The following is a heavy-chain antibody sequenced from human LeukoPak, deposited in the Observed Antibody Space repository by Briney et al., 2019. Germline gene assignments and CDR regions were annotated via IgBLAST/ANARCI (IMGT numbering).Heavy chain of an antibody. Sequence: PGRSLRLSCAASGFTFSGYVMSWVRQAPGKGLEWVSGISWNGGDIGYAASVKGRFTISRDNAKNSLYLQINSLRAEDSAFYYCTKDGRAVAPTLCYFDLWGRGTLVTVSS. CDR1: GFTFSGYV. CDR3: TKDGRAVAPTLCYFDL. V-gene: IGHV3-9*01. CDR2: ISWNGGDI. D-gene: IGHD6-19*01. J-gene: IGHJ2*01.